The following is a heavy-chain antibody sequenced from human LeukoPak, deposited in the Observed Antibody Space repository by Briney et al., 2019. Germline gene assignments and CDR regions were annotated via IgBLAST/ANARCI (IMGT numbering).Heavy chain of an antibody. J-gene: IGHJ4*02. Sequence: ASGFTFSSXAXXXGRXAPGXGXXXXANIKQDGSEKNYVDSVKGRFTISRDNAKNSLYLQMNSLRAEDTALYFCAKDGLGGGDTPEDWGQGTLVTVSS. CDR1: GFTFSSXA. V-gene: IGHV3-7*03. CDR3: AKDGLGGGDTPED. CDR2: IKQDGSEK. D-gene: IGHD2-21*01.